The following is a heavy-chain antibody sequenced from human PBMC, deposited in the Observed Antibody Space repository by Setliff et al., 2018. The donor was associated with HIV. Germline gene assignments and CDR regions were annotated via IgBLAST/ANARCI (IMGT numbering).Heavy chain of an antibody. J-gene: IGHJ4*02. CDR2: SYHSGST. Sequence: PSETLSLTCAVSGYSISSGYYWGWIRQPPGKGLEWIGSSYHSGSTYYNPSLKSRVTISVDPSKNQFSLKLSSVTAADPAVYYCARHVSGIAAAGTQFDYWGQGTLVNVSS. V-gene: IGHV4-38-2*01. CDR3: ARHVSGIAAAGTQFDY. D-gene: IGHD6-13*01. CDR1: GYSISSGYY.